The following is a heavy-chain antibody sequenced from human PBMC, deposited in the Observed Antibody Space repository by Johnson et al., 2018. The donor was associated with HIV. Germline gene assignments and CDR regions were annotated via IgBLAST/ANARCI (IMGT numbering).Heavy chain of an antibody. D-gene: IGHD5-24*01. CDR1: GFTFSSYG. V-gene: IGHV3-30*03. CDR2: ISYDGSNE. J-gene: IGHJ3*01. CDR3: ARMAAHVSDF. Sequence: QVQLVESGGGVVQPGRSLRLSCAASGFTFSSYGMHWVRQAPGKGLEWVAVISYDGSNEYYADSVKGRFTISRDNSKNTLYLQMNSLRAEDTAVYYCARMAAHVSDFWGQGTMVTVSS.